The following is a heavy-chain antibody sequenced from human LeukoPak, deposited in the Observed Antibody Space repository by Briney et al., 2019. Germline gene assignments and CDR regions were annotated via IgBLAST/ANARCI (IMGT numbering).Heavy chain of an antibody. D-gene: IGHD3-22*01. CDR1: GAYISRYY. CDR3: ARDMRGDFYDTSGLNWFDP. CDR2: ISYSATT. J-gene: IGHJ5*02. V-gene: IGHV4-59*01. Sequence: SETLSLTCTVSGAYISRYYWSWIRQPPGKGLDWIGYISYSATTNYNPSLMSRVTITVDTSKNQFSLKLSSVTAADTAVYYCARDMRGDFYDTSGLNWFDPWGQGTLVTVSS.